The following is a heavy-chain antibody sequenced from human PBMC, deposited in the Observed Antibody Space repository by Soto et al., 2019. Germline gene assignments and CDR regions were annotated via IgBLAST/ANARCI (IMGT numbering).Heavy chain of an antibody. CDR1: GYTFTSYY. CDR2: INPSGGST. Sequence: QVQLVQSGAEVKKPGATVKVSCKASGYTFTSYYMHWVRQAPGQGLEWMGIINPSGGSTSYAQKFQGRVTMTRDTSTSTVYMELSSLRSEDTAVYYCARDLGDDDFDYWGQGTLVTVSS. CDR3: ARDLGDDDFDY. J-gene: IGHJ4*02. D-gene: IGHD2-21*02. V-gene: IGHV1-46*03.